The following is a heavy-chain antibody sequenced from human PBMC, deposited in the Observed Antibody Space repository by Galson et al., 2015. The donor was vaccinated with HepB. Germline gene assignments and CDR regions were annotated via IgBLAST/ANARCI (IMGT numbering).Heavy chain of an antibody. CDR3: AEGRQSLTSCLDY. CDR1: RFTFSSYA. J-gene: IGHJ4*02. Sequence: SLRLSCAASRFTFSSYAMTWVRQAPGKGLEWVSTITGSGRNTYYSDSVKGRFAISRDNSENTLYLQMNSLRADDTAAYYCAEGRQSLTSCLDYWGRGTLVTVSS. CDR2: ITGSGRNT. V-gene: IGHV3-23*01. D-gene: IGHD2-2*01.